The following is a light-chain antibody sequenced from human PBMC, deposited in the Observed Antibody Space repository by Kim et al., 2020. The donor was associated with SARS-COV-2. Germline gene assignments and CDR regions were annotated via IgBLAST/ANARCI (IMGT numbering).Light chain of an antibody. CDR3: QKYNSCT. J-gene: IGKJ3*01. CDR2: AAS. CDR1: QGISYY. V-gene: IGKV1-27*01. Sequence: LFPSVGAPVTITCRAIQGISYYVAWYQQTPGKVPTLLIYAASTLQSGLPSVFSGSGSGTHFTLTICSLQPEDVATYYCQKYNSCTFGAGAKVYI.